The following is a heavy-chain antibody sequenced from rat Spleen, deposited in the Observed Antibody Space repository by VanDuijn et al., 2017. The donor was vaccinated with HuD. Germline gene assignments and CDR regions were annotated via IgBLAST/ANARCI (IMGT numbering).Heavy chain of an antibody. V-gene: IGHV5-7*01. CDR2: ISYDGGTT. J-gene: IGHJ2*01. CDR1: GFTFSDYN. D-gene: IGHD4-3*01. Sequence: EVQLVESGGGLVQPGRSLKLSCAASGFTFSDYNMAWVRQAPKKGLEWVATISYDGGTTYYPDSVKGRFTISRDNAENTVYLQMNSLRSEDTATYYCAVSGYGYWGQGVMVTVSS. CDR3: AVSGYGY.